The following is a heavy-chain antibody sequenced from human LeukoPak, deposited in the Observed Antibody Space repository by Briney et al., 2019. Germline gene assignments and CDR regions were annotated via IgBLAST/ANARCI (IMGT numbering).Heavy chain of an antibody. Sequence: SETLSLTCTVSGGSISSGSYYWSWIRQPAGEGLEWIGRIYTSGSTNYNPSLWGRVTMSVDTSKNQFSLKLSSVTAADTAVYYCAREPARDDPLFDPWGQGTLVTVSS. CDR2: IYTSGST. D-gene: IGHD3-3*01. V-gene: IGHV4-61*02. CDR3: AREPARDDPLFDP. CDR1: GGSISSGSYY. J-gene: IGHJ5*02.